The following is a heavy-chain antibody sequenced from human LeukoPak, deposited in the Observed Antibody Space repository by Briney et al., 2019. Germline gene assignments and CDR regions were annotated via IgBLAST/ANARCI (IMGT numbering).Heavy chain of an antibody. Sequence: SERLSLTYEVSGWSISSGRFPCSWIRQSPGKGLEWIGYIYHNGASSENPSHRSRGPRSMDKSKIHFSLSLSSVTAADTAVCYCARGVHTGMIGVYFDDWGQGIPVTVSS. CDR1: GWSISSGRFP. CDR3: ARGVHTGMIGVYFDD. CDR2: IYHNGAS. V-gene: IGHV4-30-2*06. D-gene: IGHD2-21*01. J-gene: IGHJ4*02.